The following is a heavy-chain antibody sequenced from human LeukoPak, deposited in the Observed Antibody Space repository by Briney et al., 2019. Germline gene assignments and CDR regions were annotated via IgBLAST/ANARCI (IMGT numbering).Heavy chain of an antibody. V-gene: IGHV4-34*01. CDR2: INHSGST. CDR1: GGSFSGYY. J-gene: IGHJ4*02. D-gene: IGHD2-2*01. CDR3: ARAGVRDIVVVPAAASFDY. Sequence: SETLSLTCAVYGGSFSGYYWSWIRQPPGKGLEWIGEINHSGSTNYNPSLKSRVTISVDTSKSQFSLKLSSVTAADTAVYYCARAGVRDIVVVPAAASFDYWGQGTLVTVSS.